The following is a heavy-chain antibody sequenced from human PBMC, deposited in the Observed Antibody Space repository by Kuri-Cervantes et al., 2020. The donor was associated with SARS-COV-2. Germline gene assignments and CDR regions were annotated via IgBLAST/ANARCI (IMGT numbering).Heavy chain of an antibody. CDR2: IRQDGSEM. Sequence: GESLKISCAASGFTFSNAWMSWVRQAPGKGLEWVANIRQDGSEMFYADSAKGRFTISRGDADNSVYLQMNSLRAEDTAVYYCARNRLFVTVPAAGTFDLWGQGTMVTVSS. V-gene: IGHV3-7*01. CDR1: GFTFSNAW. CDR3: ARNRLFVTVPAAGTFDL. D-gene: IGHD2-2*01. J-gene: IGHJ3*01.